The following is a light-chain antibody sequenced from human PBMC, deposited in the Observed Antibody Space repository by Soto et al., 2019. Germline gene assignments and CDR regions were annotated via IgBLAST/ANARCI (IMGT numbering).Light chain of an antibody. Sequence: EIVLTQSPGTLCLSPGERATLSCRASQSVSNNYLAWYQQKPGQAPRLLIYGASIRATGIPARFSGSGSGTEFTLTISSLQSEDFAVYYCQHYNNWPPWTFGQGTKVDI. CDR1: QSVSNN. J-gene: IGKJ1*01. CDR2: GAS. V-gene: IGKV3-15*01. CDR3: QHYNNWPPWT.